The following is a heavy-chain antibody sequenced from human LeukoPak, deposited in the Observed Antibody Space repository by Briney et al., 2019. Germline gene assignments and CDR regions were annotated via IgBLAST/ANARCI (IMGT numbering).Heavy chain of an antibody. CDR1: GFTFSDGW. J-gene: IGHJ4*02. CDR2: IYSDGKT. V-gene: IGHV3-53*01. Sequence: GGSLRLSCAASGFTFSDGWMNWVRQAPGKGLEWVSVIYSDGKTYYADPVKGRFTISRDDSKNTLYLQMNSLRAEDTAVYYCASLERWLQFWGQGTLVTVSS. D-gene: IGHD5-24*01. CDR3: ASLERWLQF.